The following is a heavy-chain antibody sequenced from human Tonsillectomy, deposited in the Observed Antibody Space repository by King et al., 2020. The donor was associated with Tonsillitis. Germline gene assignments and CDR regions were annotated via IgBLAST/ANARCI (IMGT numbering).Heavy chain of an antibody. CDR2: IYYSGST. D-gene: IGHD4-17*01. Sequence: VQLQESGPGLVKPSETLSLTCTVYGGSISSYYWSWIRQPPGKGLEWIGYIYYSGSTNYNPSLKSRVTISVDTSKNQFSLKLSSVTAADTAVYYCARESVTPTFGAFDIWGQGTMVTVSS. V-gene: IGHV4-59*01. CDR3: ARESVTPTFGAFDI. CDR1: GGSISSYY. J-gene: IGHJ3*02.